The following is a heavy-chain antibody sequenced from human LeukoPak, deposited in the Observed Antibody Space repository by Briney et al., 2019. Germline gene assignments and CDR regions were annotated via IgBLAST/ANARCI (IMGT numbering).Heavy chain of an antibody. V-gene: IGHV1-69*04. CDR1: GGTFSSYA. J-gene: IGHJ4*02. Sequence: SVKVSCKASGGTFSSYAISWVRQAPGQGLEWMGRIIPILGIANYAQKFQGRVTITADKSTSTAYVGLSSLRSEDTAVYYCARDLLEQQLVPYYFDYWGQGTLVTVSS. CDR3: ARDLLEQQLVPYYFDY. CDR2: IIPILGIA. D-gene: IGHD6-13*01.